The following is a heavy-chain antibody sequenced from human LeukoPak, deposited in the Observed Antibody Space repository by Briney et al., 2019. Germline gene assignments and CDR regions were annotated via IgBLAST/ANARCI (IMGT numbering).Heavy chain of an antibody. J-gene: IGHJ4*02. CDR1: GFTFDDYG. CDR3: ARVGSEEGYYFDY. V-gene: IGHV3-20*01. CDR2: INWNGGSA. Sequence: AGGSLRLSCAASGFTFDDYGMSWVRHVPRKGLEWVSGINWNGGSAVYADSVKGRLNISRDNAKNSLYLQMNSLRAEDTALYDWARVGSEEGYYFDYWGQGTLGTVSS. D-gene: IGHD2-15*01.